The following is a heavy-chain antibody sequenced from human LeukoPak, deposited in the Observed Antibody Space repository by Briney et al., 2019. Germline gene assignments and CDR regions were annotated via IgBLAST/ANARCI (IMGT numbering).Heavy chain of an antibody. CDR3: ARWQDAFDI. Sequence: SVKVSCKASGYTFTSYGISWVRQAPGQGLEWMGGIIPIFGTANYAQKFQGRVTITADESTSTAHMELSSLRSEDTAVYYCARWQDAFDIWGQGTMVTVSS. J-gene: IGHJ3*02. V-gene: IGHV1-69*13. CDR1: GYTFTSYG. CDR2: IIPIFGTA.